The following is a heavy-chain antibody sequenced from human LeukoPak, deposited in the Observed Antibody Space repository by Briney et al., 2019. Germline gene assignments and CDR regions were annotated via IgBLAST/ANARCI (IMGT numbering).Heavy chain of an antibody. CDR2: ISGSGGST. CDR3: AKDRAGREGFDY. D-gene: IGHD1-26*01. J-gene: IGHJ4*02. V-gene: IGHV3-23*01. Sequence: GGSLRLSCAASGFTFSSYAMSWVRQAPGQGLEWVSAISGSGGSTYYADSVQGRFTISRDNSKNTLYLQMNSLGAEATAVYYCAKDRAGREGFDYWGQGTLVTVSS. CDR1: GFTFSSYA.